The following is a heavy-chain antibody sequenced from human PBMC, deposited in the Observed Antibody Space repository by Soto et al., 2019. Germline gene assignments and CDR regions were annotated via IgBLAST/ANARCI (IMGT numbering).Heavy chain of an antibody. D-gene: IGHD1-26*01. CDR2: IIPMFGTA. V-gene: IGHV1-69*13. Sequence: SVKVSCKAPGGTFSTYAISWVRQAPGQGLEWMGGIIPMFGTANYAQRFQDRVTITADESTNTVYMELRSLRSDDTAVYYCARDNSRLYFDYWGQGALVTVSS. CDR3: ARDNSRLYFDY. CDR1: GGTFSTYA. J-gene: IGHJ4*02.